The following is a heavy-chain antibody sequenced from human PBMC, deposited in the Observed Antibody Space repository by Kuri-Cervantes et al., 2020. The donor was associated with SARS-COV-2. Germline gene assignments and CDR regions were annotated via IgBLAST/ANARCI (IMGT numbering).Heavy chain of an antibody. CDR1: GFTFSYYW. V-gene: IGHV3-7*04. Sequence: GESLKISCAASGFTFSYYWMSWVRQAPGKGLEWVANINQDGSEKYYVGSVKGRFTISRDNAKNSLYLQMNSLRAEGTAVYYCARDGWGSTSHNWFDPWGQGTLVTVSS. CDR3: ARDGWGSTSHNWFDP. J-gene: IGHJ5*02. D-gene: IGHD2-2*01. CDR2: INQDGSEK.